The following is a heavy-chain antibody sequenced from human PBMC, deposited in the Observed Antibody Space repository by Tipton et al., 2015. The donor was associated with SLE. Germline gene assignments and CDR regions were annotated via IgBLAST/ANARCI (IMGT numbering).Heavy chain of an antibody. CDR1: GGSINNSGFY. D-gene: IGHD5-12*01. CDR2: IYYSGTT. CDR3: ARVDGGYDQNYIDY. J-gene: IGHJ4*02. V-gene: IGHV4-39*07. Sequence: TLSLTCTVSGGSINNSGFYWSWVRQPPGKGLEWIGTIYYSGTTNYNPSLKSRVTISVDSSKNQFSLKLSSVTAADTAVYYCARVDGGYDQNYIDYWGQGTRVIVSS.